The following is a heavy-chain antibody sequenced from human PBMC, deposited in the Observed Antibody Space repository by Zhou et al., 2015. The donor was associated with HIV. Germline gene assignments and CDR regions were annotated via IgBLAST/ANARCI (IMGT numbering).Heavy chain of an antibody. Sequence: QVQLVQSGAGVKKPGASVKVSCKASGYTFTGYYMHWVRQAPGQGLEWMGWINPNSGGTNYAQKFQGWVTMTRDTSISTAYMELSRLRSDDTAVYYCARAVVGSGSYHYGMDVWGQGTTVTVSS. D-gene: IGHD3-10*01. CDR1: GYTFTGYY. CDR2: INPNSGGT. V-gene: IGHV1-2*04. J-gene: IGHJ6*02. CDR3: ARAVVGSGSYHYGMDV.